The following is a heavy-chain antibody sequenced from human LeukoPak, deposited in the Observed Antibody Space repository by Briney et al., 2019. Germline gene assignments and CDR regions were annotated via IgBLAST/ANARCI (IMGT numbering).Heavy chain of an antibody. CDR1: GGSISGHY. CDR3: ARFGVDYDMDV. V-gene: IGHV4-59*11. CDR2: IHYSGKA. D-gene: IGHD3-16*01. Sequence: SETLSLTCTVSGGSISGHYWTWVRQPPGEGLEWIGRIHYSGKADYNPSLRSRITISVDTSKNQMSLKVTSVTAADTAVYCCARFGVDYDMDVWGQGTTVTVS. J-gene: IGHJ6*02.